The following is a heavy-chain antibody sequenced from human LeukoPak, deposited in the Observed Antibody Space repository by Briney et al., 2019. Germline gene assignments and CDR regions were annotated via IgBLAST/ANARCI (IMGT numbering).Heavy chain of an antibody. CDR1: GGSISNYF. CDR3: ARAFEWELPEYYGMDV. D-gene: IGHD1-26*01. V-gene: IGHV4-59*08. CDR2: IYYSGST. Sequence: SETLSLTCTVSGGSISNYFWSWIRQPPGKGPDWIGYIYYSGSTNYNPSLKSRVTISVDTSKNQFSLKLSSVTAADTAVYYCARAFEWELPEYYGMDVWGQGTTVTVSS. J-gene: IGHJ6*02.